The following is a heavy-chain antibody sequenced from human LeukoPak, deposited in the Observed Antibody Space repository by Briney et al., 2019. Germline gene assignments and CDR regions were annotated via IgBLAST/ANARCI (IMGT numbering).Heavy chain of an antibody. CDR2: ISSSSSTI. CDR3: ARDGTLPFDY. J-gene: IGHJ4*01. V-gene: IGHV3-48*01. Sequence: GGSLRLSCAASGFTFSSYGMSWVRQAPGKGLEWVSYISSSSSTIYYADSVKGRFTISRDNAKNSLYLQMNSLRAEDTAVYYCARDGTLPFDYWGQGTLVTVSS. CDR1: GFTFSSYG.